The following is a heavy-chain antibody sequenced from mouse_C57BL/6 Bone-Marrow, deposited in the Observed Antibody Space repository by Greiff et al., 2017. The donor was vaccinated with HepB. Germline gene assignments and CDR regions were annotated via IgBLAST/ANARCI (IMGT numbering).Heavy chain of an antibody. CDR2: IYPGSGST. D-gene: IGHD1-1*01. CDR1: GYTFTSYW. J-gene: IGHJ3*01. V-gene: IGHV1-55*01. CDR3: ARYPFYRGFAY. Sequence: QVQLQQPGAELVKPGASVKLSCKASGYTFTSYWMHWVKQRPGQGLEWIGDIYPGSGSTNYNEKFKSKATLTVDTSSSTAYMQLSSLTSEDSAVYYCARYPFYRGFAYWGQGTLVTVSA.